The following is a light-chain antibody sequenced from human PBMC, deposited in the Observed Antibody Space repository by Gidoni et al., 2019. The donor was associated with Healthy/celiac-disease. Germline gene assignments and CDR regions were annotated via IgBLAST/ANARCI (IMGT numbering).Light chain of an antibody. CDR3: QQRSNWPGT. V-gene: IGKV3-11*01. Sequence: EIVLTHSPATLSLSPGERATLSCRASQSVSSYLAWYQQKPGQAPRLLIYDASNRATGIPARFSGSGSGTDFTLTISSLEPEDFAVYYCQQRSNWPGTFXQXTKVEIK. J-gene: IGKJ1*01. CDR2: DAS. CDR1: QSVSSY.